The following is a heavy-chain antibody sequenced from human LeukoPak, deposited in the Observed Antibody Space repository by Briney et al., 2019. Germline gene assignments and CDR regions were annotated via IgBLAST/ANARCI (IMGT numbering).Heavy chain of an antibody. D-gene: IGHD1-7*01. Sequence: QTGRSLRLSCAASGFTFDDYAMHWVRHAPGKGLEWVSGISWNSGSIGYADSVKGRFTISRDNAKNSLYLQMNSLRAEDTALYYCAKVGNWNYDDYFDYWGQGTLVTVSS. J-gene: IGHJ4*02. CDR1: GFTFDDYA. CDR2: ISWNSGSI. V-gene: IGHV3-9*01. CDR3: AKVGNWNYDDYFDY.